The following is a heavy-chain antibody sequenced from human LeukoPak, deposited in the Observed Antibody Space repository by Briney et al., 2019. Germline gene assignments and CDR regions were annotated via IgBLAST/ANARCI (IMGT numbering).Heavy chain of an antibody. V-gene: IGHV4-4*07. J-gene: IGHJ3*02. CDR3: ARGRYCSADICSGGDAFDI. CDR2: IYTRGST. Sequence: SETLSLTCTVSGGSINNYYWSWIRQPAGKGLEWIGRIYTRGSTNYNPSLKSRVTMSVDTSKNQFSLKLSSVTAADTAVYYCARGRYCSADICSGGDAFDIWGQGTMVYVSS. CDR1: GGSINNYY. D-gene: IGHD2-15*01.